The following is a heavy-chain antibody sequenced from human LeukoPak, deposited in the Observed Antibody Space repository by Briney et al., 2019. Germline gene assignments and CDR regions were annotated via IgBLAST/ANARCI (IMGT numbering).Heavy chain of an antibody. Sequence: RAGGSLRLSCAASGFTFSSYAVSWVRQAPGKGLEWVSAISGSGGGTYYADSVKGRFTISRDDSRNTAYLQMNSLRAEDTAVYYCARDQGIGAAGYDFWGQGTLVTVSS. J-gene: IGHJ4*02. CDR1: GFTFSSYA. D-gene: IGHD6-13*01. CDR3: ARDQGIGAAGYDF. V-gene: IGHV3-23*01. CDR2: ISGSGGGT.